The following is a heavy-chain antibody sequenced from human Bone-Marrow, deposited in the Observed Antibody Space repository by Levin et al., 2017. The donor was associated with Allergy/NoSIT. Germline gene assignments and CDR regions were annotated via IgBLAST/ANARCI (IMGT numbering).Heavy chain of an antibody. J-gene: IGHJ4*02. V-gene: IGHV1-2*06. CDR3: ARYYSSYDY. CDR1: GYTFTGNY. Sequence: GESLKISCKASGYTFTGNYMHWVRQAPGQGLEWMGRINPNSGGTNYAQKFQGRVTMTRDTSINTAYVELNRLTYDDTAVYYCARYYSSYDYWGQGTLVTVSS. CDR2: INPNSGGT. D-gene: IGHD6-6*01.